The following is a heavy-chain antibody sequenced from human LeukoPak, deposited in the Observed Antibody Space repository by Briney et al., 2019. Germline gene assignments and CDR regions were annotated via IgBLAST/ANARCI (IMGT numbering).Heavy chain of an antibody. CDR3: ARDQGFYEPNYYFDY. V-gene: IGHV1-46*01. CDR1: GYTFTSYY. J-gene: IGHJ4*02. D-gene: IGHD3-3*01. Sequence: ASVKVSCKASGYTFTSYYMHWVRQPPGQGREGMGIINPSGGSTSYEQKFQGRVTMTRDTSTSTVYIELSSLRSEDTAVYYCARDQGFYEPNYYFDYWGQGTLVTVSS. CDR2: INPSGGST.